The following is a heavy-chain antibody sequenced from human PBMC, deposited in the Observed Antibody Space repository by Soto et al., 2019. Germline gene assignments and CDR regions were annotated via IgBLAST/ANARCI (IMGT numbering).Heavy chain of an antibody. CDR1: GYTFTSYD. V-gene: IGHV1-8*01. CDR2: MNPNSGNT. Sequence: QVQLVQSGAEVKKPGASVKVSCKASGYTFTSYDINWVRQATGQGLEWMGWMNPNSGNTGYAQKFQGRVTMTRNTSISTAYMELSSLRSEDTAVYYCARGKFGIAARPIGCWFDPRGQGTLVTVSS. D-gene: IGHD6-6*01. J-gene: IGHJ5*02. CDR3: ARGKFGIAARPIGCWFDP.